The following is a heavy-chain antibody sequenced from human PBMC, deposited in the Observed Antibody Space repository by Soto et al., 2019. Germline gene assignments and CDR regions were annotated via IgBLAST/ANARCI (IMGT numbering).Heavy chain of an antibody. CDR3: ARVRIYDILTGYLWGYYYYGMDV. Sequence: ASVKVSCKASGYTFTSYGISWVRQAPGQGLEWMGWISAYNGNTNYAQKLQGRVTMTTDTSTSTAYMELRSLRSDDTAVYYCARVRIYDILTGYLWGYYYYGMDVWGQGTTVTVSS. J-gene: IGHJ6*02. CDR1: GYTFTSYG. CDR2: ISAYNGNT. D-gene: IGHD3-9*01. V-gene: IGHV1-18*01.